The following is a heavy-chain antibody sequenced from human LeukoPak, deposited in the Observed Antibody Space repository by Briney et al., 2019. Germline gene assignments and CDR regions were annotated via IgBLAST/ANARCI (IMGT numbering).Heavy chain of an antibody. Sequence: GGSLRLSCAASGFTFSSYWMHWVRQAPGKGLEWVAIIWSGGINRYYGDSVKGRFTISRDDSKNTLFLQMNTLTTEDSAVYYCAKDWGGSKYYIDVWGRGTMVTVSS. CDR3: AKDWGGSKYYIDV. D-gene: IGHD2-21*01. CDR1: GFTFSSYW. CDR2: IWSGGINR. J-gene: IGHJ6*03. V-gene: IGHV3-30*02.